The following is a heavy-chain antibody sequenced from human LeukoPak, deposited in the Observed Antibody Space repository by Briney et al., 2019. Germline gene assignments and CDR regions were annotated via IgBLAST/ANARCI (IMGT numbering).Heavy chain of an antibody. V-gene: IGHV1-8*02. D-gene: IGHD2-21*02. J-gene: IGHJ5*02. Sequence: GASVKVSCKASGYTFTGYYMHWVRQATGQGLEWMGWMNPNSGNTGYAQKFQGRVTMTRNTSISTAYMELRSLRSDDTAVYYCARDKTYCGGDCYPGGNWFDPWGQGTLVTVSS. CDR1: GYTFTGYY. CDR2: MNPNSGNT. CDR3: ARDKTYCGGDCYPGGNWFDP.